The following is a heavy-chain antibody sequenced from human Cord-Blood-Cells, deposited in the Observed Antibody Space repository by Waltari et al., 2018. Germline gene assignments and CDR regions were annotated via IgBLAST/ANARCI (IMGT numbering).Heavy chain of an antibody. J-gene: IGHJ4*02. CDR3: AKDWGSSSSLFDY. CDR2: ISYDGSNK. D-gene: IGHD6-6*01. Sequence: QVQLVESGGGVVQPGRSLRPSCAASGFTFSSYGMHWVRRAPGKGLEWVAVISYDGSNKYYADSVMGRFTISRDNSKNTLYLQMNSLRAEDTAVYYCAKDWGSSSSLFDYWGQGTLVTVSS. V-gene: IGHV3-30*18. CDR1: GFTFSSYG.